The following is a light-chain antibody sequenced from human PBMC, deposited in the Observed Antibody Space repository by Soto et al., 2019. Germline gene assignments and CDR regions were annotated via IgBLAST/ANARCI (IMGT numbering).Light chain of an antibody. J-gene: IGLJ2*01. Sequence: QSALTQPPSASGSPGQSVTISCTGTSSDIGYYDYVCWYQQHPGKAPKLMIYEVTKRPSGVPDRFSGSRSGNTASLTVSGLQAEDEADYYCTSFAGSNNLVFGGGTKLTVL. CDR1: SSDIGYYDY. CDR3: TSFAGSNNLV. V-gene: IGLV2-8*01. CDR2: EVT.